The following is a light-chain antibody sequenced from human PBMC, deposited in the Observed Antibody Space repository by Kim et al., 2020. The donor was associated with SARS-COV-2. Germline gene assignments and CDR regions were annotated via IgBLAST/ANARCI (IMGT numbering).Light chain of an antibody. V-gene: IGLV1-40*01. J-gene: IGLJ1*01. CDR3: QSCDSGLSSFYV. Sequence: VTISCTGISTSIGAGDYEHWSQQQPGTAPNPKIYDNANRPSGSPDRFPCSNSDTSASLAITGLQAEDEADYTYQSCDSGLSSFYVFGAGTKVTVL. CDR1: STSIGAGDY. CDR2: DNA.